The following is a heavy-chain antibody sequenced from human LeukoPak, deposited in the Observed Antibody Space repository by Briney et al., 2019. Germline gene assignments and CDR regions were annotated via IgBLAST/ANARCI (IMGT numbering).Heavy chain of an antibody. CDR2: TYYRSKWYN. Sequence: SQTLSLACAISGDSVSSNSAAWNWIRQSPSRGLEWLGRTYYRSKWYNDYAVSVKSRITINPDTSKNQFSPQLNSVTPEDTAVYYCARGSSSWYYYYYYGMDVWGQGTTVTVSS. CDR3: ARGSSSWYYYYYYGMDV. CDR1: GDSVSSNSAA. J-gene: IGHJ6*02. V-gene: IGHV6-1*01. D-gene: IGHD6-13*01.